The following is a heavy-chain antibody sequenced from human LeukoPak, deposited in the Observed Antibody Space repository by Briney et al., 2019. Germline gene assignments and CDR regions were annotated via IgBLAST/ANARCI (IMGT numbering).Heavy chain of an antibody. Sequence: GESLKISCKGSGYSFTSYWLGWVRQMSGKGLEWMGIIYPGDSDTRYSPSFQGQVTISADKSISTAYLQWTSLKASDTAMYYCARRTQMGATSPGFDYWGQGTLVTVSS. CDR3: ARRTQMGATSPGFDY. V-gene: IGHV5-51*01. J-gene: IGHJ4*02. CDR1: GYSFTSYW. CDR2: IYPGDSDT. D-gene: IGHD1-26*01.